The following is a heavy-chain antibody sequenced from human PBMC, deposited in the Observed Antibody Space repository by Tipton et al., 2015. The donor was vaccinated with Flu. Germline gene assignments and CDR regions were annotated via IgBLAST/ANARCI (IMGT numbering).Heavy chain of an antibody. CDR2: IYYRGST. CDR3: ARDRSDPSGYNSGLPLYYYYYYGMDV. V-gene: IGHV4-39*07. J-gene: IGHJ6*02. D-gene: IGHD5-18*01. Sequence: TLSLTCTVSGDSISSSSYYWGWIRQPPGKGLEWIGSIYYRGSTYYNPSLKSRVTISVDTSKNQFSLKLSSVTAADTAVYYCARDRSDPSGYNSGLPLYYYYYYGMDVWGQGTTVTVSS. CDR1: GDSISSSSYY.